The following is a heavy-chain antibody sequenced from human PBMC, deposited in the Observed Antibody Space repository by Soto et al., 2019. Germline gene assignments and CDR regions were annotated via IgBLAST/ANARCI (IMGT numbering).Heavy chain of an antibody. J-gene: IGHJ6*02. Sequence: GGSLRLSCAASGFTFSNYAMSWVRQAPGKGLEWVSGLIGSGSDTYYGESVKGRFTISRDNAKSTLYLQMNSLRADDTAVYYCANIADYYGMDVWGQGTTVTVSS. D-gene: IGHD3-16*02. CDR1: GFTFSNYA. V-gene: IGHV3-23*01. CDR3: ANIADYYGMDV. CDR2: LIGSGSDT.